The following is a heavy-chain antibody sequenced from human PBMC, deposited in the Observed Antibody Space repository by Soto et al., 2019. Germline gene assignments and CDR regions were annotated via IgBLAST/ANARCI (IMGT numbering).Heavy chain of an antibody. CDR3: ARGDATKIIVTTYYGMDV. CDR1: GGTLSNYG. Sequence: QVQLVQSGAEVKKPGSSVKVCCKASGGTLSNYGVSWVRQAPGQGLEWLGGIIPVFGTANYAHKFQGRLTITADESTSTVYMDVSSLRSEDTAVYYCARGDATKIIVTTYYGMDVWGQGTTVTVSS. J-gene: IGHJ6*02. V-gene: IGHV1-69*12. CDR2: IIPVFGTA. D-gene: IGHD4-17*01.